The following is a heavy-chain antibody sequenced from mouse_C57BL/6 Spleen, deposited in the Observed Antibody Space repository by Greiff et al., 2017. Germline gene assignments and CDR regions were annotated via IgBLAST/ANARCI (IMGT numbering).Heavy chain of an antibody. Sequence: EVQRVESGPGMVKPSQSLSLTCTVTGYSITSGYDWHWIRHFPGNKLEWMGYISYSGSTNYNPSLKSRISITHDTSKNHFFLKLNSVTTEDTATYYCARGLYSNGYFDYWGQGTTLTVSS. CDR1: GYSITSGYD. CDR3: ARGLYSNGYFDY. V-gene: IGHV3-1*01. J-gene: IGHJ2*01. D-gene: IGHD2-5*01. CDR2: ISYSGST.